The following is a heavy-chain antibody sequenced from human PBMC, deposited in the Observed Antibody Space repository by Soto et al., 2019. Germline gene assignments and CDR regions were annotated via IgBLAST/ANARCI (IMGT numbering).Heavy chain of an antibody. J-gene: IGHJ5*02. CDR1: GGSISSGNNY. D-gene: IGHD3-22*01. CDR2: IYYSGST. V-gene: IGHV4-31*03. Sequence: QVQLQESGPGLVKPSQTLSLTCTVSGGSISSGNNYWSWIRQHPGKGLEWIGYIYYSGSTYYNPSLKSRVTISVDTSKNQFSLKLNSVTAADTAVYYCARTSYDSSGTAADPWGQGTLVTVSS. CDR3: ARTSYDSSGTAADP.